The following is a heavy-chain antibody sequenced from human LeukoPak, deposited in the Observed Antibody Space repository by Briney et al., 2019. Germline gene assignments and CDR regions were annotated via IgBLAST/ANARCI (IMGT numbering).Heavy chain of an antibody. Sequence: SETLSLTCTVSGGSISSGGYSWSWIRQPAGKGLEWIGRIYTSGSTNYNPSLKSRVTMSVDTSKNQFSLKLSSVTAADTAVYYCAREQGSVDYWGQGTLVTVSS. V-gene: IGHV4-61*02. CDR3: AREQGSVDY. CDR1: GGSISSGGYS. J-gene: IGHJ4*02. CDR2: IYTSGST.